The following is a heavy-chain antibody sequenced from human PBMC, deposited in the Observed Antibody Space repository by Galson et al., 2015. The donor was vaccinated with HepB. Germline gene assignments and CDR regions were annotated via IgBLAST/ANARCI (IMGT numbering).Heavy chain of an antibody. CDR3: ARVFYDFWSGSYYYYYYMDV. CDR2: ISAYNGNT. Sequence: SVKVSCKASGYTFTSYGISWVRQAPGQGLEWMGWISAYNGNTNYAQKLQGRVTMTTDTSTSTAYMELRSLRSDDTAVYYCARVFYDFWSGSYYYYYYMDVWGQGTTVTVSS. CDR1: GYTFTSYG. V-gene: IGHV1-18*04. J-gene: IGHJ6*03. D-gene: IGHD3-3*01.